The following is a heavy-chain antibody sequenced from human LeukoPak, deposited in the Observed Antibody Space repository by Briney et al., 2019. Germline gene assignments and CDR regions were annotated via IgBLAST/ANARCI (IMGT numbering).Heavy chain of an antibody. V-gene: IGHV1-69*04. CDR2: IIPILGIA. CDR1: GGTFISYA. D-gene: IGHD3-22*01. CDR3: ARDRHYYDSSGHYFDY. J-gene: IGHJ4*02. Sequence: SVKVSCKASGGTFISYAISWVRQAPGQGLEWMGRIIPILGIANYAQRFQGRVTITADKSTSTAYMELSSLRSEDTAVYYCARDRHYYDSSGHYFDYWGQGTLVTVSS.